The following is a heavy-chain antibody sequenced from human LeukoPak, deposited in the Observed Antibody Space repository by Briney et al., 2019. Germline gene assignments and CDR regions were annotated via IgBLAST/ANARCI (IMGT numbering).Heavy chain of an antibody. CDR1: GFTFSSYW. CDR3: ARLRYYYDSSVGFDM. CDR2: IKEDGSEQ. V-gene: IGHV3-7*01. D-gene: IGHD3-22*01. J-gene: IGHJ3*02. Sequence: GGSLRLSCAASGFTFSSYWMSWVRQAPGKGLEWVANIKEDGSEQYYVDSVNGRFTIYRDNAKNSLYLQMNSLRAEDTAVYYCARLRYYYDSSVGFDMGGQGTMVTVSS.